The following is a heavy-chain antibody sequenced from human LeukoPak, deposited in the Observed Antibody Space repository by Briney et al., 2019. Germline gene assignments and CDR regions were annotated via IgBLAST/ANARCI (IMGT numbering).Heavy chain of an antibody. CDR1: GYTFTSYY. CDR3: ARDQVAAAGTFAGEY. Sequence: GASVKVSRKASGYTFTSYYMHWVRQAPGQGLEWMGIINPSGGSTSYAQKFQGRVTMTRDMSTSTVYMELSSLRSEDTAVYYCARDQVAAAGTFAGEYWGQGTLVTVSS. CDR2: INPSGGST. J-gene: IGHJ4*02. D-gene: IGHD6-13*01. V-gene: IGHV1-46*01.